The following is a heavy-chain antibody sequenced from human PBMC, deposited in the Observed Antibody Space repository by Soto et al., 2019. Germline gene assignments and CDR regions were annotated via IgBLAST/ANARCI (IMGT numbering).Heavy chain of an antibody. J-gene: IGHJ5*02. CDR1: GYTFTGYY. CDR3: ARDIVVVPAAIWLDP. Sequence: ASVKVSCKASGYTFTGYYMHWVRQAPGQGLEWMGWINPNSGGTNYAQKFQGRVTMTRDTSISTAYMELSRLRSDDTAVYYCARDIVVVPAAIWLDPWGQGTLVTVSS. V-gene: IGHV1-2*02. D-gene: IGHD2-2*01. CDR2: INPNSGGT.